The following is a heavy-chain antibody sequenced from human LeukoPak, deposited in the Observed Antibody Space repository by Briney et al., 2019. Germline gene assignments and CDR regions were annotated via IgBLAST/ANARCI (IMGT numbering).Heavy chain of an antibody. V-gene: IGHV1-18*01. D-gene: IGHD6-13*01. J-gene: IGHJ5*02. Sequence: GASVKVSCKASGYTFTSYGISWVRQAPGQGLEWMGWISAYNGNTNYAQKLQGRVTMTTDTSTSTAYMELRSLRSDDTAVYYCARDLYSSSWYRQGTFDPWGQGTLVTVSS. CDR3: ARDLYSSSWYRQGTFDP. CDR1: GYTFTSYG. CDR2: ISAYNGNT.